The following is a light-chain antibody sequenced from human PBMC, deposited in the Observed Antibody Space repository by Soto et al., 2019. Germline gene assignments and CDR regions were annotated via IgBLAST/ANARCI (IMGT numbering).Light chain of an antibody. Sequence: QAVVTQPPSVSGAPGQRVTISCSGSSSNIGADYDVHWYQQLPGTAPKLLIHGNINRPTGVPDRFAASKSGTSASLAITGLQAEDEAGYYCHSYDSSLSGVVFGRGTKLTVL. CDR3: HSYDSSLSGVV. CDR1: SSNIGADYD. J-gene: IGLJ2*01. CDR2: GNI. V-gene: IGLV1-40*01.